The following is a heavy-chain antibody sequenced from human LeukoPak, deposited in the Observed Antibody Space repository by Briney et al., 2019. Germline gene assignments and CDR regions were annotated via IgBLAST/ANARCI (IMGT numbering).Heavy chain of an antibody. D-gene: IGHD2/OR15-2a*01. V-gene: IGHV3-23*01. CDR1: GFTFSSYA. J-gene: IGHJ4*02. CDR2: ISSSGGSK. Sequence: GGSLRLFCAASGFTFSSYAMNWVRQAPGKGLEWVSGISSSGGSKFYADSVKGRFTISRDNSKNTLYLQMNSLRAEDTAVYYCAKSGESFYKAVDYWGQGTLVTVSS. CDR3: AKSGESFYKAVDY.